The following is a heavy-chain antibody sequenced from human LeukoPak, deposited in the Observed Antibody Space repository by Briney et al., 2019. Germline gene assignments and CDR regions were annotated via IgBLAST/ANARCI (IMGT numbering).Heavy chain of an antibody. D-gene: IGHD5-18*01. CDR2: IYHSGST. CDR3: ARGVTPDY. Sequence: PSQTLSLTCAVSGGSISSGGYSWSWIRQPPGKGLEWIGYIYHSGSTYYNPSLKSRVTISVDRSKNQFSLKPSSVTAADTAVYYCARGVTPDYWGQGTLVTVSS. V-gene: IGHV4-30-2*01. J-gene: IGHJ4*02. CDR1: GGSISSGGYS.